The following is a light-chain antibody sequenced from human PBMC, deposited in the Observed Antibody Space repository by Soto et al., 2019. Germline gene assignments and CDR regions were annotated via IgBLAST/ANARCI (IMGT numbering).Light chain of an antibody. V-gene: IGKV3-20*01. Sequence: EIVMTQSPATLSVSPGERATVSCRASQSVSSNSAWYQHKPGQAPRLLIYATSSRATGIPDRFSGSGSGTDFTLTIDRLEPEDSAVYYCHQYGSSQTFGQGTKVDI. CDR1: QSVSSN. J-gene: IGKJ1*01. CDR2: ATS. CDR3: HQYGSSQT.